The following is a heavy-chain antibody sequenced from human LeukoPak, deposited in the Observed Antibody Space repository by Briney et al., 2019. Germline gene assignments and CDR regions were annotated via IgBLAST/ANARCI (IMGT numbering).Heavy chain of an antibody. V-gene: IGHV1-8*02. CDR2: MNPDSGNT. CDR3: ARYITMVRGGSWFDP. J-gene: IGHJ5*02. D-gene: IGHD3-10*01. CDR1: GYTFTSYG. Sequence: ASVKASCKASGYTFTSYGISWVRQAAGQGLEWMGWMNPDSGNTGYARNFQGRVTMTRNTSISTAYMELSSLRSEDTAVYYCARYITMVRGGSWFDPWGQGTLVTVSS.